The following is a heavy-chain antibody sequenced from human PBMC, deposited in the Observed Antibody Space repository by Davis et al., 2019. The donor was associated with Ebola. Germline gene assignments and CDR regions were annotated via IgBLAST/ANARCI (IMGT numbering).Heavy chain of an antibody. CDR1: GFTFDDYA. CDR2: ISWNSGSI. CDR3: AKDSRTWDKEY. V-gene: IGHV3-9*01. J-gene: IGHJ4*02. D-gene: IGHD1-14*01. Sequence: SLKISCAASGFTFDDYAMHWVRQAPGKGLEWVSGISWNSGSIGYADSVKGRFTISRDNAKNTLYLQMNSLRAEDTAVYYCAKDSRTWDKEYWGQGTLVTVSS.